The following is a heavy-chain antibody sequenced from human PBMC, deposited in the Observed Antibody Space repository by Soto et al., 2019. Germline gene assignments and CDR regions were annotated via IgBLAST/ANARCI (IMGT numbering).Heavy chain of an antibody. V-gene: IGHV3-74*01. CDR3: ARGDRGAFDL. Sequence: EVQLVESGGGLVRPGGSLRLSCAASGFTFSYYWMHWVRQAPGKGLVWVSRIHSDGSSTTYADFVKGRLIISRDNARNTVAFQMNGVRVEDTAVYYCARGDRGAFDLWGQGTVVTVSS. CDR1: GFTFSYYW. J-gene: IGHJ3*01. D-gene: IGHD1-26*01. CDR2: IHSDGSST.